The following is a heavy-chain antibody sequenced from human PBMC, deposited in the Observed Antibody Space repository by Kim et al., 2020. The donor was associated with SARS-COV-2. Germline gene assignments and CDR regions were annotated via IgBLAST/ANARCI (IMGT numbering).Heavy chain of an antibody. D-gene: IGHD4-17*01. V-gene: IGHV3-21*01. CDR1: GFTFSSYS. J-gene: IGHJ4*02. Sequence: GGSLRLSCAASGFTFSSYSMNWVRQAPGKGLEWVSSISSSSSYIYYADSVKGRFTISRDNAKNSLYLQMNSLRAEDTAVYYCARGGRVTTENEYFDYWGQGTLGTVSS. CDR2: ISSSSSYI. CDR3: ARGGRVTTENEYFDY.